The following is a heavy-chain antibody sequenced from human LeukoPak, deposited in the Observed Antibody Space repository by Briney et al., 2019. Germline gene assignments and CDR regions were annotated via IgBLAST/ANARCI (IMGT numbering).Heavy chain of an antibody. Sequence: SETLSLTCAVYGGSFSGYYWSWIRQPPGKGLEWIGEIDHSGTTNYKSSLQSRVTISVDTYKNQFSLKLSSVTAADTAVYYCARGAAAGTGYYFDYWGQGTLVTVSS. J-gene: IGHJ4*02. CDR2: IDHSGTT. V-gene: IGHV4-34*01. CDR3: ARGAAAGTGYYFDY. D-gene: IGHD6-13*01. CDR1: GGSFSGYY.